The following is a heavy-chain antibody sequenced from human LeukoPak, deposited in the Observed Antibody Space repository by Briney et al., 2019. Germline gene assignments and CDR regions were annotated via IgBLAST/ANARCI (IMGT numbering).Heavy chain of an antibody. CDR1: GFTFSSYG. D-gene: IGHD3-22*01. J-gene: IGHJ4*02. Sequence: GGSLRLSCAASGFTFSSYGMHWVRQAPGKGLEWVAVISHDGSNIYYGDSVKGRFSISRDNSKNTLYLQMNSLRAEDTAVYYCAKDDYYDSSGYYFRYYFDYWGQGTLVTVSS. V-gene: IGHV3-30*18. CDR2: ISHDGSNI. CDR3: AKDDYYDSSGYYFRYYFDY.